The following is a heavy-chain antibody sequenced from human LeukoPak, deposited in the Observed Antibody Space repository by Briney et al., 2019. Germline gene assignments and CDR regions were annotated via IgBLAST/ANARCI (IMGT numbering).Heavy chain of an antibody. CDR3: AKARQKGACDI. V-gene: IGHV1-46*01. Sequence: EASVKVSCKASGYTFSDYYIHWVRQAPGQGLEWMGIINPNGGSTGYAQKFRGRVTMTRDTSTSTVYMELSSLRSEDTAVYYCAKARQKGACDIWGQGTMVTVSS. J-gene: IGHJ3*02. CDR1: GYTFSDYY. CDR2: INPNGGST.